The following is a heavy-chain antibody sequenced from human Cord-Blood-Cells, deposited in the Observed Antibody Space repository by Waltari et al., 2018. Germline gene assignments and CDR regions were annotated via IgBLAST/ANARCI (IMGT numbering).Heavy chain of an antibody. CDR2: ISWNRGSI. Sequence: GLAWVSGISWNRGSIGNADSVKGRFTISRDNAKNSLYLQMNSLRAVDTALYYCAKDGSIFGVVKWFDPCRQGTRVTVPS. D-gene: IGHD3-3*01. V-gene: IGHV3-9*01. J-gene: IGHJ5*02. CDR3: AKDGSIFGVVKWFDP.